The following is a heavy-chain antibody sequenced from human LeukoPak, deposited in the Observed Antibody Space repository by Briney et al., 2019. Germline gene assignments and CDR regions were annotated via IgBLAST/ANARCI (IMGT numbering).Heavy chain of an antibody. V-gene: IGHV1-2*02. CDR3: ARVWGSEVDDAFDI. CDR2: INPNSGGT. J-gene: IGHJ3*02. Sequence: GASVKVSRKASGYTFTGYYMHWVRQAPGQGLEWMGWINPNSGGTNYAQKFQGRVTMTRDTSISTAYMELSRLRSDDTAVYYCARVWGSEVDDAFDIWGQGTMVTVSS. D-gene: IGHD7-27*01. CDR1: GYTFTGYY.